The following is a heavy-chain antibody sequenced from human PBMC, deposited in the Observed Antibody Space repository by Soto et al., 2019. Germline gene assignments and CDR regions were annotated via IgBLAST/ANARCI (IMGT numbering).Heavy chain of an antibody. J-gene: IGHJ6*03. CDR3: ARHNPSYYYMDV. CDR1: GGSISSSSYY. V-gene: IGHV4-39*01. Sequence: SETLSLTCTVSGGSISSSSYYWGWIRQPPGKGLEWIGSIYYSGSTYYNPSLKSRVTISVDTSKNQFSLKLSPVTAADTAVYYCARHNPSYYYMDVWGKGTTVTVSS. CDR2: IYYSGST.